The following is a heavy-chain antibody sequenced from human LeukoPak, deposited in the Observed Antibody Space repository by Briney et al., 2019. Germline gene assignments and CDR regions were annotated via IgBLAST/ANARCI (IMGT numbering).Heavy chain of an antibody. D-gene: IGHD2-2*01. Sequence: GGSLRLSCAASGFTFSSYGMHWVRQAPGKGLEWVAVISYDGSNKYYADSVKGRFTISRDNSKNTLYLQMNSLRAEDTAVHYCAKDEDLVVVPVTWGQGTLVTVSS. CDR2: ISYDGSNK. CDR1: GFTFSSYG. V-gene: IGHV3-30*18. J-gene: IGHJ4*02. CDR3: AKDEDLVVVPVT.